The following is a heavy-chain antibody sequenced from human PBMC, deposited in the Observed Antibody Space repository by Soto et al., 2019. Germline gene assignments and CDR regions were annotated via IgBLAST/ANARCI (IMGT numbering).Heavy chain of an antibody. CDR3: ASEVTIEAFDI. D-gene: IGHD5-18*01. Sequence: EVQLVESGGGLVKPGGSLRLSCAASGFTFSSYSMNWVRQAPGKGLEWVSSISSSSSYIYYADSMKGRFTISRDNAKNSLYLQMNSLRAEDTAVYYCASEVTIEAFDIWGQGTMVTVSS. V-gene: IGHV3-21*01. J-gene: IGHJ3*02. CDR1: GFTFSSYS. CDR2: ISSSSSYI.